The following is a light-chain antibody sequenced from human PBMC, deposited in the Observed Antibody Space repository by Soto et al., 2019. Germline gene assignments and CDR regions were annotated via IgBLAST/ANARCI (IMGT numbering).Light chain of an antibody. CDR3: QVWDSSSDHDV. J-gene: IGLJ1*01. V-gene: IGLV3-21*02. CDR1: NIGSKG. CDR2: GGS. Sequence: SYELTQPPSVSVAPGQTAMIMCGGDNIGSKGVHWYHQKPGQAPVLVVYGGSGRPSGIPERFSGSNSGNTATLTISRAEAGDEADYYCQVWDSSSDHDVFGPGTKVTVL.